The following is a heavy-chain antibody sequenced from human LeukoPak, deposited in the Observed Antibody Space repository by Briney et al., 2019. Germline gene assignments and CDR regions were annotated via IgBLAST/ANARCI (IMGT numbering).Heavy chain of an antibody. D-gene: IGHD5-24*01. CDR2: IWYDGSNK. CDR3: ARPSWEMATITGQLGGYYYGMDV. Sequence: GRSLRLSCAASGFTFSSYGMHWVRQAPGKGLEWVAVIWYDGSNKYYADSVKGRFTISRDNSMDTLHLQMDSLRAEDTAVYYCARPSWEMATITGQLGGYYYGMDVWGQGTTVTVSS. V-gene: IGHV3-33*01. J-gene: IGHJ6*02. CDR1: GFTFSSYG.